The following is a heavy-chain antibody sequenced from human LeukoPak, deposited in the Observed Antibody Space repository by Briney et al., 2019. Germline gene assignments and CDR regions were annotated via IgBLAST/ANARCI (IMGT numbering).Heavy chain of an antibody. CDR1: GFTFSSYG. CDR3: ARENSGYVSVFGSLDY. D-gene: IGHD5-12*01. Sequence: PGGTLRLSCGASGFTFSSYGMTWVRQAPGKGLEWVAGISGSGDSTYYADSVKGRFTISRDNAKNSLYLQMNSLRAEDTAVYYCARENSGYVSVFGSLDYWGQGTLVTVSS. V-gene: IGHV3-23*01. J-gene: IGHJ4*02. CDR2: ISGSGDST.